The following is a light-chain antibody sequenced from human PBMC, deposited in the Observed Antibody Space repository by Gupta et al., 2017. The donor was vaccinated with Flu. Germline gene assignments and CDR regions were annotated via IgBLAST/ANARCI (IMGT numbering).Light chain of an antibody. Sequence: QAVVTQEPSLTVSPGGTVTLTCDSSSGAVTSGHYPFWFQQKPGQAPRTLIYDTSSRHSWTPARFSGSLLGGKAALTLSGAQPGDEAKYYCLLFYGAARPVFGGGTEVTVL. CDR3: LLFYGAARPV. CDR2: DTS. V-gene: IGLV7-46*01. CDR1: SGAVTSGHY. J-gene: IGLJ3*02.